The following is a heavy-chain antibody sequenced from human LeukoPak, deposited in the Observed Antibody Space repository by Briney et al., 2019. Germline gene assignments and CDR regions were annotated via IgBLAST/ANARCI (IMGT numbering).Heavy chain of an antibody. V-gene: IGHV5-51*01. D-gene: IGHD3-22*01. J-gene: IGHJ4*02. Sequence: GASLKISSKSSGYSFTSYWICWLRQMPGKGLGWMGIIYPGDSDTRYSPSFQGQVTISADKSISTAYLQWSSLKASDTAMYYCARLAYYDSSGYYPDYWGQGTLVTVSS. CDR1: GYSFTSYW. CDR2: IYPGDSDT. CDR3: ARLAYYDSSGYYPDY.